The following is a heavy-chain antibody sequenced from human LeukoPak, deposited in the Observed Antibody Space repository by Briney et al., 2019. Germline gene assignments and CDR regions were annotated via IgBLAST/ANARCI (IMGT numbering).Heavy chain of an antibody. CDR1: GGSFSGYY. Sequence: SETLSLTCAVYGGSFSGYYWSWTRQPPGKGLEWIGEINHSGSTNYNPSLKSRVTISVDTSKSQFSLKLSSVTAADTAVYYCARGRWKVGATRWFDPWGRGTLVTVSS. D-gene: IGHD1-26*01. V-gene: IGHV4-34*01. J-gene: IGHJ5*02. CDR3: ARGRWKVGATRWFDP. CDR2: INHSGST.